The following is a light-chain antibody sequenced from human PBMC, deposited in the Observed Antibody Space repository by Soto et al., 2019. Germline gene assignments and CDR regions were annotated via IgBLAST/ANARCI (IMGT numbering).Light chain of an antibody. Sequence: QSVLAQPASVSGSPGQSITISCTGTSSDVGSYHLVSWYQQHPGKAPRLMIYDVRKRPSGVSNRFSGSKSGNTASLTISGLQAEDEADYSCSSYAGITTQVFGTGTKVTLL. CDR3: SSYAGITTQV. V-gene: IGLV2-23*02. J-gene: IGLJ1*01. CDR1: SSDVGSYHL. CDR2: DVR.